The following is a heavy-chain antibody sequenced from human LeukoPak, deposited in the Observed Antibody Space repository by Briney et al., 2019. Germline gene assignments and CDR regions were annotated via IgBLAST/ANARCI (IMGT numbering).Heavy chain of an antibody. D-gene: IGHD4-17*01. V-gene: IGHV1-69*05. Sequence: SVKVSCKASGGTFSSYAISWVRQAPGQGLEWMGGIIPIFGTANYAQKFQGRVTITTDESTSTAYMELSSLRSEDTAVYYCASYDYGDYGTDYWGQGTLVTVSS. CDR1: GGTFSSYA. CDR2: IIPIFGTA. J-gene: IGHJ4*02. CDR3: ASYDYGDYGTDY.